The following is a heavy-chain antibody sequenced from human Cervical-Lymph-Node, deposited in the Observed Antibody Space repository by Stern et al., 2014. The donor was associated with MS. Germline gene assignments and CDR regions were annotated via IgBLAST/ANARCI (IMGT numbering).Heavy chain of an antibody. J-gene: IGHJ4*02. D-gene: IGHD6-6*01. CDR2: INPKSGHT. Sequence: VQLVQSGAEVKKPGASVVVSCKASGYTFTDYDITWVRQVPGPGLEWMAWINPKSGHTVSAEKFQARVTMTMNTSLRTAYMELSGLKSEDTAIYYCATPSLPFYWGQGTLITVSS. V-gene: IGHV1-8*01. CDR3: ATPSLPFY. CDR1: GYTFTDYD.